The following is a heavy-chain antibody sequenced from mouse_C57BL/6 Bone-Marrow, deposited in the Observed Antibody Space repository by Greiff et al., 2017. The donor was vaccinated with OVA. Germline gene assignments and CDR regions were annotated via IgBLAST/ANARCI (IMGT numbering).Heavy chain of an antibody. Sequence: EVQLQESGGGLVQPGGSLSLSCAASGFTFTDYYMSWVRQPPGKALEWLGFIRNKANGYTTEYSASVKGRFTISRDNSQSILYLQMNALRAEDSATYYCARYRGLRRYYYAMDYWGQGTSVTVSS. J-gene: IGHJ4*01. CDR3: ARYRGLRRYYYAMDY. D-gene: IGHD1-1*01. CDR2: IRNKANGYTT. CDR1: GFTFTDYY. V-gene: IGHV7-3*01.